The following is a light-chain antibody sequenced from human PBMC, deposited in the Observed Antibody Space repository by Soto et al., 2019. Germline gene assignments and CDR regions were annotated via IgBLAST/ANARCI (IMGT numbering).Light chain of an antibody. V-gene: IGKV1-39*01. CDR2: AAS. Sequence: DILMTQSPSSLSASVGDRVTITCRASQNIRNYLNWYQQKPGKAPRLLIHAASILQSGVPSRFSGRRSGTEFTPTISSLQPEDFATFYCQQSYDKSPWTFGQGTKVEVK. J-gene: IGKJ1*01. CDR1: QNIRNY. CDR3: QQSYDKSPWT.